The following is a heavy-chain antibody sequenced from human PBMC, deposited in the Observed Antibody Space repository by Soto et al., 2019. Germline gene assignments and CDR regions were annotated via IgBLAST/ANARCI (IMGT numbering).Heavy chain of an antibody. Sequence: PGGSLRLSSAASGFTFSSYWMHWVRQAPGKGPAWVSRINSDGSSTTYADSVKGRFTISRDNAKNTLYLQMNSLRAEDTAVYYCVRVYCSGGSCHSVDYWGQGTLVTVSS. CDR2: INSDGSST. J-gene: IGHJ4*02. V-gene: IGHV3-74*01. CDR1: GFTFSSYW. D-gene: IGHD2-15*01. CDR3: VRVYCSGGSCHSVDY.